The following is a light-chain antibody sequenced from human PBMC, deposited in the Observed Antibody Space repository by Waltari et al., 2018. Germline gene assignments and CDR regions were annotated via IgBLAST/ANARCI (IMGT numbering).Light chain of an antibody. Sequence: EVVMTQSPATLSVSPGERVPLSCRASQSAKTSLAWYQQTPGQAPRLPIYRASTRAAGVPDRFSGSGSGTEFTLTISSLQSEDSAIYYCQQYNIWPWTFGPGTNVDIK. CDR1: QSAKTS. CDR2: RAS. J-gene: IGKJ1*01. V-gene: IGKV3D-15*01. CDR3: QQYNIWPWT.